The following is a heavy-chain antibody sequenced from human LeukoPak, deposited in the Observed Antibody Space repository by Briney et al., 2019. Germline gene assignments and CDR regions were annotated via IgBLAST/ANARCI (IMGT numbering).Heavy chain of an antibody. V-gene: IGHV3-23*01. CDR3: AKDRGAYGSGSPFDY. CDR1: GFTFSSYA. D-gene: IGHD3-10*01. CDR2: ISGSGGST. J-gene: IGHJ4*02. Sequence: PGGSLRLSCAASGFTFSSYAMSWVRQAPGKGLEWVSAISGSGGSTYYADSVKGRFTISRDNSKNTLYLQMNSLRAEDTAVYYCAKDRGAYGSGSPFDYWGQGTLVTVSS.